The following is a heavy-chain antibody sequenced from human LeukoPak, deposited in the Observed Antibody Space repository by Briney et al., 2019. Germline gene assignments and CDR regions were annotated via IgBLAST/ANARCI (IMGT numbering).Heavy chain of an antibody. CDR2: TYYRSKWYN. CDR3: ARHHGP. J-gene: IGHJ5*02. V-gene: IGHV6-1*01. Sequence: SQTLSLTCAIPGDSVSSNSAAWNWIRQSPSRGLEWLGRTYYRSKWYNEYAVAVKSRITVNPDTSKNQFSLKLNSVTAADTAVYYCARHHGPWGQGTLVTVSS. CDR1: GDSVSSNSAA.